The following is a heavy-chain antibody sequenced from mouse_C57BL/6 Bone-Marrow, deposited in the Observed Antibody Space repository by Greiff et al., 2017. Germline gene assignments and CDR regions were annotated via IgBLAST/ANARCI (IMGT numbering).Heavy chain of an antibody. J-gene: IGHJ4*01. CDR1: GYTFTSYG. CDR3: ARCVYYEDYYAMDD. CDR2: IYIGNGYT. Sequence: EVQLQQSGAELVRPGSSVKMSCKTSGYTFTSYGINWVKQRPGQGLEWIGYIYIGNGYTAYNEKFKRKAILTSDTSSSTAYMQSSSLTSEDSAIYFCARCVYYEDYYAMDDWGQGTSVTVSS. D-gene: IGHD1-1*01. V-gene: IGHV1-58*01.